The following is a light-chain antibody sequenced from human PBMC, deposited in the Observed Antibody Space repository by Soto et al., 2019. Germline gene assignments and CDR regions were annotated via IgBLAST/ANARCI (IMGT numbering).Light chain of an antibody. V-gene: IGKV3-15*01. J-gene: IGKJ1*01. CDR3: QQYNDWPLT. Sequence: DTVMTQSPATLSVSPGERITLSCRASQSVSSNLAWYQQKPGQAPRLLIYGASTRATGIPARFSGSGSGTEFTLTINSLQSEDFAIYNCQQYNDWPLTFGQGTRWISN. CDR2: GAS. CDR1: QSVSSN.